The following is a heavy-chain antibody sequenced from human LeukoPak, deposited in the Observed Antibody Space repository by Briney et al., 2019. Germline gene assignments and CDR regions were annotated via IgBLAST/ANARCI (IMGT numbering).Heavy chain of an antibody. Sequence: GGSLRLSCAASGFTFNNYALSWVRQTPGKGLEWVSYISSSGSTKYYADSVKGRFTISRDNAKNSLYLQMNSLRAEDTAVYYCARGERSSWYQYFDYWGQGTLVTVSS. CDR2: ISSSGSTK. J-gene: IGHJ4*02. D-gene: IGHD6-13*01. CDR3: ARGERSSWYQYFDY. CDR1: GFTFNNYA. V-gene: IGHV3-48*03.